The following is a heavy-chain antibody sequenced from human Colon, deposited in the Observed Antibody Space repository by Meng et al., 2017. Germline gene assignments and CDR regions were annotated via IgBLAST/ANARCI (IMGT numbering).Heavy chain of an antibody. J-gene: IGHJ4*02. CDR1: VGSITPNSY. CDR2: IDHRGDP. D-gene: IGHD4-23*01. CDR3: ARHGGYYQDY. V-gene: IGHV4-4*03. Sequence: QLHFWGRGPGLGKPPGTSSLAFGVAVGSITPNSYWSGVRQSPEKGLEWIGQIDHRGDPYYNPSLKSRVTMSVDRSKRQVSLQLTSVTAADTAVYYCARHGGYYQDYWGQGTLVTVSS.